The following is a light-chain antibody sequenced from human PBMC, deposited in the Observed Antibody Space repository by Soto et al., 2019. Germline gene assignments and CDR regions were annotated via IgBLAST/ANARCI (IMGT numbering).Light chain of an antibody. Sequence: DIQMTQSPSSVSASVEDRVTITCRASRDIGDRLAWFRHKPGKAPQLLIQTASTLVRETPSRFSGSGSGTDFLLTINNLQPEDFATYYRLQASTFPRTFGQGTKVDI. CDR2: TAS. V-gene: IGKV1-12*01. J-gene: IGKJ1*01. CDR1: RDIGDR. CDR3: LQASTFPRT.